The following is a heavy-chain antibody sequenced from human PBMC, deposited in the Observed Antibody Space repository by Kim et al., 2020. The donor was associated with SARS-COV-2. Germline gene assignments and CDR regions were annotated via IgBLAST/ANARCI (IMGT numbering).Heavy chain of an antibody. V-gene: IGHV3-23*01. Sequence: GGSLRLSCAASGFAFSSYAMSWVRQAPGKGLEWVSTITGSGANTYCPDSVKGRFTISRDNSKKMLYLQMNSLRAEDTAVYYCAKRSGNLRTFDYWGQGTLVTVSS. CDR3: AKRSGNLRTFDY. D-gene: IGHD1-26*01. J-gene: IGHJ4*02. CDR1: GFAFSSYA. CDR2: ITGSGANT.